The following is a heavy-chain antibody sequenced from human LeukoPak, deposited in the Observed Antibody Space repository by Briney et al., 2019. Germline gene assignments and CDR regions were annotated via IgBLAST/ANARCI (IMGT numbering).Heavy chain of an antibody. Sequence: GGSLRLSCAASGFTFSSYAMHWVRQAPGKGLEYVSAISSNGGSTYYANSVKGRFTISRDNSENTLYLQMGSLRAEDMAVYYCARVTMVRGFDPWGQGTLVTVSS. CDR3: ARVTMVRGFDP. CDR1: GFTFSSYA. CDR2: ISSNGGST. D-gene: IGHD3-10*01. V-gene: IGHV3-64*01. J-gene: IGHJ5*02.